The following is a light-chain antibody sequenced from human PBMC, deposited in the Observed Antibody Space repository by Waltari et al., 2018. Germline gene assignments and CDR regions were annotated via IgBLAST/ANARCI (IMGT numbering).Light chain of an antibody. Sequence: DIVLTQSPDSLAVSLGERATINCKSSQSLLFSFNSKTYSAWYQQKPGQPPKLLINWASARGTGVPERFSGRGSETDFTLTISSLQAEDVAVYYCHHYYIPPLTFGQGTRLEIK. CDR3: HHYYIPPLT. CDR2: WAS. V-gene: IGKV4-1*01. CDR1: QSLLFSFNSKTY. J-gene: IGKJ5*01.